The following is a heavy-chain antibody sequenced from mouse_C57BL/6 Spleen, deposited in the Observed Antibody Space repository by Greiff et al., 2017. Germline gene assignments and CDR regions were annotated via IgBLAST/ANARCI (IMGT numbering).Heavy chain of an antibody. Sequence: VQLKESGPGLVKPSQSLSFTCSVTGYSITSGYYWNWIRQFPGNKLEWMGNISYDGSNNYNPSLKNRISITRYTSKNQFFLKLNSVTTEDTATYYCASLTGTGYFDYWGQGTTLTVSS. CDR1: GYSITSGYY. J-gene: IGHJ2*01. D-gene: IGHD4-1*01. V-gene: IGHV3-6*01. CDR2: ISYDGSN. CDR3: ASLTGTGYFDY.